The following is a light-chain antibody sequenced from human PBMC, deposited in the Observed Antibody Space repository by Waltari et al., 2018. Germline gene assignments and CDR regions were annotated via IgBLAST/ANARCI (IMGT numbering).Light chain of an antibody. CDR1: QSVSIY. Sequence: LSCRASQSVSIYLAWYQQKPGQAPRLLIYHTSTRATGIPDRFSGSGSGTDFSLTISGLEPEDFAVYYCQHYKSLPVSFGQGTRVEIK. CDR3: QHYKSLPVS. CDR2: HTS. V-gene: IGKV3-20*01. J-gene: IGKJ1*01.